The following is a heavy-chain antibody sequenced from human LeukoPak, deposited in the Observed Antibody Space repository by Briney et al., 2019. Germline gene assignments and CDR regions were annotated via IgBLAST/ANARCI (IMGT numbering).Heavy chain of an antibody. CDR1: GYTFTSYG. J-gene: IGHJ4*02. D-gene: IGHD3-10*01. CDR3: ARSRCMVREVIFPPGY. CDR2: ISAYNGNT. V-gene: IGHV1-18*01. Sequence: ASVKVSCKASGYTFTSYGISWVRQVPGQGLEWMGWISAYNGNTNSAQKLQGRVTMTTDTSTSTAYMELRSLRSEDTAVYYCARSRCMVREVIFPPGYWGQGTLVTVSS.